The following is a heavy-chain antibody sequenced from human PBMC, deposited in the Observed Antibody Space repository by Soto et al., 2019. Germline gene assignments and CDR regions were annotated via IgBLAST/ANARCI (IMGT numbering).Heavy chain of an antibody. CDR2: IKEDGSEK. V-gene: IGHV3-7*05. CDR1: GFTFSNFW. CDR3: ARDDI. Sequence: EVQLVESGGGLVQPGGSLRLSCAASGFTFSNFWMSWVRQAPGKGLEWVAAIKEDGSEKNYVDSVRGRFTISRDNAKNSLYLQMNSLRADDTAVYYCARDDIWGQGSLVSVSS. J-gene: IGHJ4*02.